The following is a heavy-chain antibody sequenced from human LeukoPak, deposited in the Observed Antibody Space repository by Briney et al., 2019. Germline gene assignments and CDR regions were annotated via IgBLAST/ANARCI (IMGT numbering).Heavy chain of an antibody. Sequence: GGSLRLSCAASGFTFSSYSMNWVRQAPGKGLEWVSSISSSSSYIYYADSVKGRFTISRDNATNSLYLQMNSLRAEDTAVDFYARGTAYCTNAVCYCDYWGQGTLVTVSS. D-gene: IGHD2-8*01. J-gene: IGHJ4*02. CDR2: ISSSSSYI. V-gene: IGHV3-21*01. CDR1: GFTFSSYS. CDR3: ARGTAYCTNAVCYCDY.